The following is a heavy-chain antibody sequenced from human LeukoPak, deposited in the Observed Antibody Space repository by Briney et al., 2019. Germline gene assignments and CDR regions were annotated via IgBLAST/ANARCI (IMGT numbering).Heavy chain of an antibody. V-gene: IGHV1-18*01. CDR3: ARVRAIFGVVIIPLGLDP. Sequence: ASVTVSCKASGYTFTSYGISWVRQAPGQGLEWMGWISAYNGNTNYAQKLQGRVTMTTDTSTSTAYMELRSLRSDDTAVYYCARVRAIFGVVIIPLGLDPWGQGTLVTVSS. J-gene: IGHJ5*02. CDR1: GYTFTSYG. CDR2: ISAYNGNT. D-gene: IGHD3-3*01.